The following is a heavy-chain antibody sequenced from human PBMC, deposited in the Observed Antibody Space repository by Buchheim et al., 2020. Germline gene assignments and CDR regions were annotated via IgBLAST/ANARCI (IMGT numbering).Heavy chain of an antibody. CDR3: ARLRWGFSSSSFDY. CDR2: IYWDDDK. Sequence: QITLKESGPALVKPTQALTLTCSFSGFSLSTSGVAVAWIRQPPGKALEWLALIYWDDDKRYSPSLQSRLTLTQETSKTQAGLTMTNMDPADIGTYYCARLRWGFSSSSFDYWSQGTL. CDR1: GFSLSTSGVA. J-gene: IGHJ4*02. V-gene: IGHV2-5*02. D-gene: IGHD6-6*01.